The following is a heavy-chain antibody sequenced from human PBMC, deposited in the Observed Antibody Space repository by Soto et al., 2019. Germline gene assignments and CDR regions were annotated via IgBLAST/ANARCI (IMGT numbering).Heavy chain of an antibody. CDR2: IRSKAYGGTT. CDR3: TKTYYYDSSGYLEDY. D-gene: IGHD3-22*01. V-gene: IGHV3-49*03. CDR1: GFTFGDYA. J-gene: IGHJ4*02. Sequence: GGSLRLSCTASGFTFGDYAMSWFRQAPGKGLEWVGFIRSKAYGGTTEYAASVKGRFTISRDDSKSIAYLQMNSLKTEDTAVYYCTKTYYYDSSGYLEDYWGQGTLVTVSS.